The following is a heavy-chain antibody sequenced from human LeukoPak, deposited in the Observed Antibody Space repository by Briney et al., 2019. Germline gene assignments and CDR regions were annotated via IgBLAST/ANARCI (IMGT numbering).Heavy chain of an antibody. D-gene: IGHD5-24*01. Sequence: EGTLRLSCAASGFIFSSYGLHWVRQAPGKGLERVTFIRYDGNNKYYADSVKGRFTVSRDNAKNTLYLQMNSLRGEDTAVYYCARARWYSCDYWGQGTLVTVSS. J-gene: IGHJ4*02. CDR1: GFIFSSYG. V-gene: IGHV3-30*02. CDR3: ARARWYSCDY. CDR2: IRYDGNNK.